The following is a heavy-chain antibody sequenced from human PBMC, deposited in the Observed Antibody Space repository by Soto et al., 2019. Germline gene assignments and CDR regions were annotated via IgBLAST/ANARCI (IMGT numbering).Heavy chain of an antibody. CDR2: INHSGST. CDR3: ARGYKATTYYYYYYMDV. CDR1: GGSFSGYY. Sequence: SETLSLTYAVYGGSFSGYYWSWIRQPPGKGLEWIGEINHSGSTNYNPSLKSRVTISVDTSKNQFSLKLSSVTAADTAVYYCARGYKATTYYYYYYMDVWGKGTTVTVSS. V-gene: IGHV4-34*01. J-gene: IGHJ6*03. D-gene: IGHD5-12*01.